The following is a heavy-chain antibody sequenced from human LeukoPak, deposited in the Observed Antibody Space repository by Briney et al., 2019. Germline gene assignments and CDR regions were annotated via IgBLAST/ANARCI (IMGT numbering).Heavy chain of an antibody. D-gene: IGHD2-15*01. V-gene: IGHV3-30*18. CDR3: AKEPRRYCSGGSCGSLDY. CDR1: GFTFSSYG. J-gene: IGHJ4*02. CDR2: ISYDGSNK. Sequence: GGSLRLSCAASGFTFSSYGMHWVRQAPGKGLEWVAVISYDGSNKYYADSMKGRFTISRDNSKNTLYLQMNSLRAEDTAVYYCAKEPRRYCSGGSCGSLDYWGQGTLVTVSS.